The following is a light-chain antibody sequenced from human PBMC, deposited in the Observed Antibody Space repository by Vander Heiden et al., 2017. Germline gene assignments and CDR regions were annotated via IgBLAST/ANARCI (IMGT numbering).Light chain of an antibody. V-gene: IGLV1-44*01. J-gene: IGLJ2*01. CDR1: SPNTGRKD. CDR2: SQN. Sequence: QSVLTQPPSASGTPGQRATILCSGTSPNTGRKDVNWYKKPPGTAPKLLIYSQNQRPSGVPDRFSGSKSGTSASLAISGLQSEDEADYYCAAWDDSLNGPVFGGGTKLTVL. CDR3: AAWDDSLNGPV.